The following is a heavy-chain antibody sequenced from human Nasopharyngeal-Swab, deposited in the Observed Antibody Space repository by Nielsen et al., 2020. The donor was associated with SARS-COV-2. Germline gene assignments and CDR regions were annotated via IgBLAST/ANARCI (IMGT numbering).Heavy chain of an antibody. D-gene: IGHD6-6*01. J-gene: IGHJ5*01. CDR2: INHSGST. Sequence: WIRQPPGKGLEWIGEINHSGSTNYNPSLKSRVTISEDTSKNQFSPKLSSVTAADTAVYYCARGAHSSSSGVGNWFDPWGQGTLVTVSS. CDR3: ARGAHSSSSGVGNWFDP. V-gene: IGHV4-34*01.